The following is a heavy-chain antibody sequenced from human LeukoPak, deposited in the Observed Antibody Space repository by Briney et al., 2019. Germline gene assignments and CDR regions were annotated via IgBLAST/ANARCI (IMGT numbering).Heavy chain of an antibody. D-gene: IGHD3-9*01. V-gene: IGHV3-23*01. J-gene: IGHJ4*02. Sequence: PGGSLRLSCAASGFTFSSYAMSRVRQAPGKGLEWVSAISGSGGSTYYADSVKGRFTISRDNSKNTLYLQMNSLRAEDTAVYYCAKDGPYYDILTGYSMYYFDYWGQGTLVTVSS. CDR3: AKDGPYYDILTGYSMYYFDY. CDR1: GFTFSSYA. CDR2: ISGSGGST.